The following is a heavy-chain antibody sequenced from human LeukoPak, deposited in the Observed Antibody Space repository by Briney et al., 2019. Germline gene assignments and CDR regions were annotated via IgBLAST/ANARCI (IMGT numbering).Heavy chain of an antibody. CDR1: GDSVSSNSPA. CDR2: TYYRSKWYN. CDR3: AREQYYFDY. D-gene: IGHD4-11*01. Sequence: SQTLSLTCAISGDSVSSNSPAWNWIRQSPSRGLEWLGRTYYRSKWYNDYAESVKSRITINPDTSKNQFSLQLNSVTPEDTAAYYCAREQYYFDYWGQGTLVTVSS. V-gene: IGHV6-1*01. J-gene: IGHJ4*02.